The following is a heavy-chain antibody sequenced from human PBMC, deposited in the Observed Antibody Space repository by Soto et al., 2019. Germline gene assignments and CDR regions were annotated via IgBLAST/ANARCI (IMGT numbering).Heavy chain of an antibody. J-gene: IGHJ5*02. Sequence: QVQLVQSGAEVKKPGASVRVSCKASGYSFSTYGISWVRQAPGQGLEWMGWISAYNNKTNYAQKLQGRLTMTTDTSTSTADMELRSLRSDDTAVYSCARNNGRITMLRRFDPWGQGTLVTVSS. D-gene: IGHD3-10*01. V-gene: IGHV1-18*01. CDR1: GYSFSTYG. CDR3: ARNNGRITMLRRFDP. CDR2: ISAYNNKT.